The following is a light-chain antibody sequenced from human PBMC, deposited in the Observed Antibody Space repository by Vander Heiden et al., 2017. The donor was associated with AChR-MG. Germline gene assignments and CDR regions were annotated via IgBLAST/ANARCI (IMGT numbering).Light chain of an antibody. CDR1: RPNIRNRP. V-gene: IGLV1-44*01. J-gene: IGLJ2*01. CDR2: SNN. CDR3: AAWDDSLNAVV. Sequence: QSVLTQAPSASGNPGQRVPISCSGSRPNIRNRPTHGDQQHRGTAPKLPTYSNNQRPSGVPDRFSGSRSGTSASLAISGLLSEDAADYYCAAWDDSLNAVVFGGGTRLTVL.